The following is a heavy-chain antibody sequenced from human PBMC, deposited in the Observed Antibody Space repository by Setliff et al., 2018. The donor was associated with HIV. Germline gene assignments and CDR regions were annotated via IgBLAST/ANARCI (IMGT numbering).Heavy chain of an antibody. CDR1: GFTFNSYS. D-gene: IGHD1-26*01. J-gene: IGHJ4*02. V-gene: IGHV3-21*01. Sequence: GGSLRLSCEASGFTFNSYSMNWVRQAPGKGLEWVSSISANSTYTHYADSVKGRFTISRDNVKNSLYLQMNSLRAEDTAVYYCARDRYSGSSTDYWGQGTLVTVSS. CDR3: ARDRYSGSSTDY. CDR2: ISANSTYT.